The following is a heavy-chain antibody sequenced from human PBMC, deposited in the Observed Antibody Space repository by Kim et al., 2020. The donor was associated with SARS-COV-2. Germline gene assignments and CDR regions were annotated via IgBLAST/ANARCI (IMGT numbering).Heavy chain of an antibody. CDR3: ARDLEVSAMVTYYYYGIGV. J-gene: IGHJ6*02. D-gene: IGHD5-18*01. CDR1: GDSVSSNSAA. Sequence: SQTLSLTCAISGDSVSSNSAAWNWIRQSPSRGLEWLGRTYYRSKWYNDYAVSVKSRITINPDTSKNQFSLQLNSVTPEDTAVYYCARDLEVSAMVTYYYYGIGVWVHGTTVPVSS. V-gene: IGHV6-1*01. CDR2: TYYRSKWYN.